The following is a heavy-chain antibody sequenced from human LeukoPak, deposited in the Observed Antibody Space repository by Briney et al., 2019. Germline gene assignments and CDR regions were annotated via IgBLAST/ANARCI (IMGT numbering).Heavy chain of an antibody. CDR3: AKGKYIVVVVAATDY. J-gene: IGHJ4*02. CDR2: ISGSGGST. Sequence: PGGSLRLSCAASGFTSSDYYMSWIRQAPGKGLEWVSAISGSGGSTYYADSVKGRFTISRDNSKNTLYLQMNSLRAEDTAVYYCAKGKYIVVVVAATDYWGQGTLVTVSS. V-gene: IGHV3-23*01. CDR1: GFTSSDYY. D-gene: IGHD2-15*01.